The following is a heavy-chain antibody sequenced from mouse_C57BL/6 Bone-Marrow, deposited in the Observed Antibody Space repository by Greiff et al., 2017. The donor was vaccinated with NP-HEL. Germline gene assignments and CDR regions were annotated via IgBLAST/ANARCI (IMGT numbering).Heavy chain of an antibody. CDR3: ARIGRFDY. CDR1: GYTFTNYW. CDR2: IYPGGSYT. J-gene: IGHJ2*01. D-gene: IGHD4-1*01. V-gene: IGHV1-63*01. Sequence: VQLQQSGAELVRPGTSVKLSCKASGYTFTNYWMRWVKQRPGHGLEWIGDIYPGGSYTNYNEKFKGKATLTADTSSSTAYMQFSSLTSEDSAIFYCARIGRFDYWGQGTPLTVSA.